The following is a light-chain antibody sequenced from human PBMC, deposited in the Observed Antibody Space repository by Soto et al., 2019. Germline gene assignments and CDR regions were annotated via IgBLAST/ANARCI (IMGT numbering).Light chain of an antibody. V-gene: IGKV2-30*01. Sequence: VMTQSPDSLAVSLGERATINCKSSQTVFYSSNNKNYLAWFQRRPGQSPRRLIYKVSNRDSGVPDRFSGSGSGTDFTLKISRVEAEDVGVYYCMQSTHWPWTFGRGTKVDIK. CDR1: QTVFYSSNNKNY. CDR2: KVS. CDR3: MQSTHWPWT. J-gene: IGKJ1*01.